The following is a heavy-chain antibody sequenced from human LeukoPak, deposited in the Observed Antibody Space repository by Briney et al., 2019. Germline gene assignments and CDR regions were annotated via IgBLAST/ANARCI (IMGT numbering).Heavy chain of an antibody. V-gene: IGHV1-18*01. Sequence: ASVKVSCKASGYTFISYGISWVRQAPGQGLEWMGWISAYNGNTNYAQKLQGRVTMTTDTSTSTAYMELRSLRSDDTAVYYCARDYYDSSGYYRGGDYFDYWGQGTLVTVSS. CDR1: GYTFISYG. CDR3: ARDYYDSSGYYRGGDYFDY. CDR2: ISAYNGNT. J-gene: IGHJ4*02. D-gene: IGHD3-22*01.